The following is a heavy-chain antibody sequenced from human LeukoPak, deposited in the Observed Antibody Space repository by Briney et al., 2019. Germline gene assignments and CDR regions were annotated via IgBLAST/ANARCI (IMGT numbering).Heavy chain of an antibody. V-gene: IGHV3-15*01. Sequence: PGGSLRLSCAASGFTFSNAWMSWVRQAPGKGLEWVGRIKSKTDGGTTDYAAPVKGRFTISRDDSKNTLYLQMNSLKTEDTAVYYCTTLTTTYDSSGYYYTVLDFPSYYFDYWGQGTLVTVSS. D-gene: IGHD3-22*01. CDR2: IKSKTDGGTT. J-gene: IGHJ4*02. CDR3: TTLTTTYDSSGYYYTVLDFPSYYFDY. CDR1: GFTFSNAW.